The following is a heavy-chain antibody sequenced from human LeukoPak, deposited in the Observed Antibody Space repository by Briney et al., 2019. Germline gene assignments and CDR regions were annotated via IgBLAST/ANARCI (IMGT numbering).Heavy chain of an antibody. Sequence: GASVKVSCKASGYTFTGYYMHWVRQAPGQGLEWMGWINPNSGGTNYAQKFQGRVTMTRDTSISTAYMELSRLRSDDTAVYYCARWDIVVVPAAIRSPQFGPWGQGTLVTVSS. V-gene: IGHV1-2*02. CDR3: ARWDIVVVPAAIRSPQFGP. CDR2: INPNSGGT. J-gene: IGHJ5*02. CDR1: GYTFTGYY. D-gene: IGHD2-2*02.